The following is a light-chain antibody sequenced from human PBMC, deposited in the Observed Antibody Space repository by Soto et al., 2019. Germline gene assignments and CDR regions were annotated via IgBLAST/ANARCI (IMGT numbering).Light chain of an antibody. Sequence: DIVVTQSPATLAASPGERVTLSCMASQFDSSRLAGYQRRPGQVPRLLIYDTSTRAPGISARFSGSGSGTEFTITISSLQSEDFAVYYCQEYIQWPPGMFGPGTTVDIK. J-gene: IGKJ1*01. CDR3: QEYIQWPPGM. V-gene: IGKV3-15*01. CDR1: QFDSSR. CDR2: DTS.